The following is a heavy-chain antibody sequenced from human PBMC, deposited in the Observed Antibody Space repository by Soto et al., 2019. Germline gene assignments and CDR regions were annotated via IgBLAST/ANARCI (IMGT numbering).Heavy chain of an antibody. CDR2: ISAYNGNT. CDR3: ARDLSNIVTRDSFDY. V-gene: IGHV1-18*01. CDR1: GYTFTSYG. J-gene: IGHJ4*02. D-gene: IGHD2-15*01. Sequence: ASVKVSCKASGYTFTSYGISWVRQAPGQGLEWMGWISAYNGNTNYAQKLQGRVTMTTDTSTSTAYMELRSLRSDDTAVYYCARDLSNIVTRDSFDYWGQGTLVTVYS.